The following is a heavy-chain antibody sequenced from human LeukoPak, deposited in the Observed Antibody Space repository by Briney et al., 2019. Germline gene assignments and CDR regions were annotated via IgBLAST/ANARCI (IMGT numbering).Heavy chain of an antibody. CDR3: ARERTDTSMDY. V-gene: IGHV4-61*02. Sequence: PSETLSLTCTVSGGSISSGSYYWTWIRQPAGKGLEWIGRIYTSGSTNHNPSLKSRVTISLDTSKNQFSLKLISVTVADTAVYFCARERTDTSMDYWGQGTLVTVSS. CDR2: IYTSGST. J-gene: IGHJ4*02. CDR1: GGSISSGSYY. D-gene: IGHD5-18*01.